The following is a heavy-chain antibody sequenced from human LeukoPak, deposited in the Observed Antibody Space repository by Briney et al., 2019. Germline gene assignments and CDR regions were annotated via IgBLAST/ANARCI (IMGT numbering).Heavy chain of an antibody. D-gene: IGHD3-10*01. CDR2: ISYDGSNK. Sequence: QPGGSLRLSCAASGFTFSSYAMHWVRQAPGKGLEWVAVISYDGSNKYYADSVKGRFTISRDNSKNTLYLQMNSLRAEDTAVYYCARAPRSRITMVRGVIPHFDYWGQGTLVTVSS. CDR3: ARAPRSRITMVRGVIPHFDY. J-gene: IGHJ4*02. V-gene: IGHV3-30-3*01. CDR1: GFTFSSYA.